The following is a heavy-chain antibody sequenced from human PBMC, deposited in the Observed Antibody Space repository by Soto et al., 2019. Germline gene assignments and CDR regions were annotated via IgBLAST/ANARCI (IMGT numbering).Heavy chain of an antibody. V-gene: IGHV1-69*13. Sequence: ASVKVSCKASGYTFTNFGISWVRQAPGQGLEWMGGIIPRSATSNYAQKFQGRVTITADESTSTAYMELSSLRSEDTAVYYCAGEGLVLVPTTVNSDYYYYAMDVWGQGTTVTVSS. J-gene: IGHJ6*02. D-gene: IGHD2-2*01. CDR1: GYTFTNFG. CDR3: AGEGLVLVPTTVNSDYYYYAMDV. CDR2: IIPRSATS.